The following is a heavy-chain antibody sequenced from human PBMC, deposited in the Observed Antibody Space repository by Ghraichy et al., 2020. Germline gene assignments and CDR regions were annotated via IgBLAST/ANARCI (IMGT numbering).Heavy chain of an antibody. Sequence: SVKVSCKASGDTFSSYAISWVRQAPRQGLEWMGGIIPIFGTANYAQKFQGRVTITADESTSTAYMELSSLRSEDTAVYYCARNSGITMIVVANYYYYYGMDVWGQGTTVTVSS. D-gene: IGHD3-22*01. CDR1: GDTFSSYA. CDR2: IIPIFGTA. V-gene: IGHV1-69*13. J-gene: IGHJ6*02. CDR3: ARNSGITMIVVANYYYYYGMDV.